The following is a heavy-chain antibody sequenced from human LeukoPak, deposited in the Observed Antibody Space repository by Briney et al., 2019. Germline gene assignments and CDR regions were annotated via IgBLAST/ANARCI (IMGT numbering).Heavy chain of an antibody. V-gene: IGHV3-30-3*01. Sequence: GGSLRLSCAASGFTFSSYAMSWVRQAPGKGLEWVAVISYDGSNKYYADSVKGRFTISRDNSKNTLYLQMNSLRAEDTAVYYCARDRTNRRIAVAGTLGYWGQGTLVTVSS. J-gene: IGHJ4*02. CDR3: ARDRTNRRIAVAGTLGY. CDR1: GFTFSSYA. CDR2: ISYDGSNK. D-gene: IGHD6-19*01.